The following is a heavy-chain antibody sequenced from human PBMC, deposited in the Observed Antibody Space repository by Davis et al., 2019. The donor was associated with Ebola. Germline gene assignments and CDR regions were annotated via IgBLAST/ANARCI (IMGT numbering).Heavy chain of an antibody. CDR3: VRGWGRIGMGV. CDR2: TYYNSKWYS. CDR1: GDSVSINSAG. Sequence: PSETLSLTCVLSGDSVSINSAGWNWIRQSPSRGLEWLGRTYYNSKWYSDYAVSVKSRITINPDTSKNQFSLQLNSVTPEDTAVYYCVRGWGRIGMGVWGQGTTVTVSS. V-gene: IGHV6-1*01. J-gene: IGHJ6*02. D-gene: IGHD1-26*01.